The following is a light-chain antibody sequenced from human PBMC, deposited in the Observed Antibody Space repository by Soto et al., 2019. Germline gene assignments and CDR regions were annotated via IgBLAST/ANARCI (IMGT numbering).Light chain of an antibody. Sequence: EIVLTQSPATLSLSPGERATLSCRASQSVSSYLAWYQQKPGQAPRLLIYDASNRATGIPARFSGSGSGTDFTLTISSLQSEDFAIYYCQRYNNWPLTFGGGTKVESK. V-gene: IGKV3-11*01. J-gene: IGKJ4*01. CDR2: DAS. CDR3: QRYNNWPLT. CDR1: QSVSSY.